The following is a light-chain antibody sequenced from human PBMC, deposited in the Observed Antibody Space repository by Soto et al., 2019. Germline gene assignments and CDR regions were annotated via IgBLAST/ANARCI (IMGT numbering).Light chain of an antibody. CDR3: QQYGSSPPYT. CDR1: QSVSNKY. V-gene: IGKV3-20*01. Sequence: EVVLTQSPGTLSLSPGERATLSRTASQSVSNKYLAWYQQKSGQAPRLLVFGSSDRATGIPDRFSGSGSGTDFTLTISRLEPEDFAVYFCQQYGSSPPYTFGQGTKLEIK. CDR2: GSS. J-gene: IGKJ2*01.